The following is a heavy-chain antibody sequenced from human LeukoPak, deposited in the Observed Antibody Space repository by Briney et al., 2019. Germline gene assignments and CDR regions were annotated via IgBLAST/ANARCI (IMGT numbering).Heavy chain of an antibody. J-gene: IGHJ4*02. D-gene: IGHD5-18*01. CDR2: IYDSGPT. V-gene: IGHV3-53*01. Sequence: GGSLRLSCAASGFNVSNKYMSWVRQAPGKGLEWVSVIYDSGPTFYADSVKGRFTISRDNSKNTLYLQMNSLRAEDTAVYYCAKGRIQSYMAPEYWGQGTLVTVSS. CDR3: AKGRIQSYMAPEY. CDR1: GFNVSNKY.